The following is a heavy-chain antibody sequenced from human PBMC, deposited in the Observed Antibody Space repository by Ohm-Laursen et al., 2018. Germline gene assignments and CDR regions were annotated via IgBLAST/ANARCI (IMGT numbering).Heavy chain of an antibody. D-gene: IGHD5-18*01. CDR1: GFTFSDHH. Sequence: SLRLSCAASGFTFSDHHMDWVRQAPGKGLVWVGRIRNKAKRYTTDYAASVKGRFTISRDDSKNSLYLQMNSLETEDTAVYYCARAYSERSASYSDYWGQGTLVTVSS. CDR2: IRNKAKRYTT. CDR3: ARAYSERSASYSDY. J-gene: IGHJ4*02. V-gene: IGHV3-72*01.